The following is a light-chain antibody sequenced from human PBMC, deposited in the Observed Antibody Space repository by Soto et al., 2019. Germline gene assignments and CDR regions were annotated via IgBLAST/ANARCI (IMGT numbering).Light chain of an antibody. V-gene: IGKV3-15*01. CDR1: QSVSSN. CDR2: GAS. CDR3: QQYNNWPWT. Sequence: EIVMTQSPATLSVSPGERATLSCRASQSVSSNLAWYQQKPGQAPRLLIYGASTRATGIPARFSGSGSGTDFTLTISSLQSEDFAVYYCQQYNNWPWTFGQGTKLEIQ. J-gene: IGKJ1*01.